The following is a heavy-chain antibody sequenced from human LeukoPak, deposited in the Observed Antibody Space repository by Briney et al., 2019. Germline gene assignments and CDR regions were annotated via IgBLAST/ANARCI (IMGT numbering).Heavy chain of an antibody. CDR1: GFTVSSNY. CDR3: AKYFYSVDDFRPERRYFDF. J-gene: IGHJ4*02. D-gene: IGHD3/OR15-3a*01. V-gene: IGHV3-53*01. CDR2: IYSGGST. Sequence: GGSLRLSCAASGFTVSSNYMSWVRQAPGKGLEWVSVIYSGGSTYYADSVKGRFTISRDNSKNTLYLQMNSLRDEDTAMYFCAKYFYSVDDFRPERRYFDFWGQGTLVTVSS.